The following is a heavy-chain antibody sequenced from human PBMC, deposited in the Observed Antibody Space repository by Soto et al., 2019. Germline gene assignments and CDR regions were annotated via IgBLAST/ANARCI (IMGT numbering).Heavy chain of an antibody. V-gene: IGHV4-39*01. J-gene: IGHJ5*02. CDR3: ARHIAAPRNWFDP. D-gene: IGHD6-6*01. Sequence: SETLSLTCTVSGGSISSSSYYWGWIRQPPGKGLEWIGSIYYSGSTYYNPSLKSRVTISVDTSKNQFSLKLSSVTAADTAVYYCARHIAAPRNWFDPWGQGTLVTVSS. CDR1: GGSISSSSYY. CDR2: IYYSGST.